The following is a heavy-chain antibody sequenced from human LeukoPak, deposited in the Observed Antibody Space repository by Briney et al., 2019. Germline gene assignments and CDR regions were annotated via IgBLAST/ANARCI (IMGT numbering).Heavy chain of an antibody. J-gene: IGHJ4*02. Sequence: GGSLRLSCAASGFTVSSNYMSWVRQAPGKGLEWVSVIYSGGSTYYADSVKGRFTISRDNAKNSLYLQMNSLRAEDTALYYCAKDRSYDSSGPFDYWGQGTLVTVSS. CDR2: IYSGGST. D-gene: IGHD3-22*01. V-gene: IGHV3-53*05. CDR3: AKDRSYDSSGPFDY. CDR1: GFTVSSNY.